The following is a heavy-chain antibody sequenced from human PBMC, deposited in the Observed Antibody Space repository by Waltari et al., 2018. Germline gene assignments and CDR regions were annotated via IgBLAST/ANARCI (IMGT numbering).Heavy chain of an antibody. CDR3: AREGVTMVQGDLDY. CDR1: GYTFTSYA. V-gene: IGHV1-3*01. CDR2: INAGNGNT. Sequence: QVQLVQSGAEVKKPGASVKVSCKASGYTFTSYAWHWVRQAPGQRLEWMGWINAGNGNTKYSQKFQGRVTITRDTSASTAYMELSSLRSEDTAVYYCAREGVTMVQGDLDYWGQGTLVTVSS. J-gene: IGHJ4*02. D-gene: IGHD3-10*01.